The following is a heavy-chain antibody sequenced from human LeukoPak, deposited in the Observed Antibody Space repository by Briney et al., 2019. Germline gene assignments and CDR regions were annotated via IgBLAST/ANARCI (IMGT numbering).Heavy chain of an antibody. CDR1: GFTFSSYA. V-gene: IGHV3-30*04. CDR3: AVGAAGLDY. D-gene: IGHD6-13*01. Sequence: PGGSLRLSCAASGFTFSSYAMHWVRQAPGKGLEWVAVISYDGSNKYCADSVKGRFTISRDNSKNTLYLQMNSLRAEDTAVYYCAVGAAGLDYWGQGTQVTVSS. CDR2: ISYDGSNK. J-gene: IGHJ4*02.